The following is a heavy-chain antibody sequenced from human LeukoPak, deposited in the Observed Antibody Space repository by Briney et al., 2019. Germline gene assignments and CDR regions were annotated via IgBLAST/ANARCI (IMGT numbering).Heavy chain of an antibody. CDR3: ARAKYDGYSSWYLRHSAVNPDIDY. J-gene: IGHJ4*02. CDR1: GFTFSDYY. V-gene: IGHV3-11*01. Sequence: GGSLRLSCAASGFTFSDYYMSWIRQAPGKGVEWVSYISSSGSTIYYADSVKGRFTISRDNAKNSLCLQMNSLRAEDTAVYYCARAKYDGYSSWYLRHSAVNPDIDYWGQGTLVTVSS. D-gene: IGHD6-13*01. CDR2: ISSSGSTI.